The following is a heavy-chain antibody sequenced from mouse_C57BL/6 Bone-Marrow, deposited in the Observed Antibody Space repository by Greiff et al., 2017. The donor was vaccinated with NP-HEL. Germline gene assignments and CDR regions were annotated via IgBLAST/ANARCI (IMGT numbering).Heavy chain of an antibody. CDR1: GYTFTSYW. CDR2: IHPNSGST. V-gene: IGHV1-64*01. CDR3: ARGVLRSHYAMDY. J-gene: IGHJ4*01. Sequence: VQLQQPGAELVKPRASVKLSCKASGYTFTSYWMHWVKQRPGQGLEWIGMIHPNSGSTNYNEKFKSKATLTVDKSSSTAYMQLSSLTSEDSAVYYCARGVLRSHYAMDYWGQGTSVTVSS. D-gene: IGHD1-1*01.